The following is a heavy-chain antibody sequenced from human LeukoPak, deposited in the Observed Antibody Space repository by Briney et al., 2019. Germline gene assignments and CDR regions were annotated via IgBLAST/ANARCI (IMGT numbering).Heavy chain of an antibody. V-gene: IGHV1-69*13. CDR1: GGTFSSYA. CDR2: IIPIFGTA. Sequence: SVKVSCKASGGTFSSYAISWVRQAPGQGLEWMGGIIPIFGTANYAQKFQGRVTITADESTSTAYMELSSPRSEDTAVYYCARTAMVANYYYYYYMDVWGKGTTVTVSS. D-gene: IGHD5-18*01. CDR3: ARTAMVANYYYYYYMDV. J-gene: IGHJ6*03.